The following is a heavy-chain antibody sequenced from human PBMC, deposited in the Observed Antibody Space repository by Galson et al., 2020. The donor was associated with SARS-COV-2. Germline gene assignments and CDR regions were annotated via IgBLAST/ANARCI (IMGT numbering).Heavy chain of an antibody. V-gene: IGHV3-23*01. D-gene: IGHD1-26*01. Sequence: GESLKISCAGSGFTFTNQAMTWVRQAPGRGLEWVSSFSSGGGTYYADNVEGRFSISRENSKTTQYLHMSSLRVEDTGIYYCVKEGGTYGGHFWGQGILVTVSS. CDR1: GFTFTNQA. CDR3: VKEGGTYGGHF. CDR2: FSSGGGT. J-gene: IGHJ4*02.